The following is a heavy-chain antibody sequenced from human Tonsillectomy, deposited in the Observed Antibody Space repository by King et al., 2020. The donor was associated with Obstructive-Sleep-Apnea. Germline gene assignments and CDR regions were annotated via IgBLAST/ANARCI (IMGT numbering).Heavy chain of an antibody. V-gene: IGHV3-21*01. J-gene: IGHJ4*02. D-gene: IGHD1-26*01. CDR1: RFTFSSYS. CDR3: ARTLVGATAFDY. Sequence: VQLVESGGGLVKPGGSLRLSCAASRFTFSSYSMNWVRQAPGKGLEWVSSISSSSSYIYYADSVKGRFTISRDNAKNSLYLQMNSLRAEDTAVYYCARTLVGATAFDYWGQGTLVTVSS. CDR2: ISSSSSYI.